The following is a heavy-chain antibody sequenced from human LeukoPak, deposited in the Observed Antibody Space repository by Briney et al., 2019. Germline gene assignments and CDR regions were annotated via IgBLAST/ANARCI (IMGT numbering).Heavy chain of an antibody. D-gene: IGHD3-16*01. V-gene: IGHV4-59*11. J-gene: IGHJ6*03. Sequence: SETLSLTCTVSGGSISSHYWSWIRRPPGKGLEWMGYIYYSGSTNYNPSLKSRVTISVDTSKNQFSLKLSSVTAADTAVYYCARVSSSSTWGSYYYYYYMDVWGKGTTVTVSS. CDR1: GGSISSHY. CDR3: ARVSSSSTWGSYYYYYYMDV. CDR2: IYYSGST.